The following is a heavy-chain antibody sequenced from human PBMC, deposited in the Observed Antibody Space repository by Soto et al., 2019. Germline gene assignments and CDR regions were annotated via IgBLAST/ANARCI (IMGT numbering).Heavy chain of an antibody. J-gene: IGHJ5*02. CDR3: ARHEFPKNYYYDSSGKDNPPGWIDP. D-gene: IGHD3-22*01. Sequence: ESLKICWKGSGYSLTSYWIGWVRQMPGKGLEWMGIIYPGDSDTRYSPSFQGQVTISADKSISTAYLQWSSLKDSDTAMYYCARHEFPKNYYYDSSGKDNPPGWIDPWGQGTLVTVSS. CDR1: GYSLTSYW. V-gene: IGHV5-51*01. CDR2: IYPGDSDT.